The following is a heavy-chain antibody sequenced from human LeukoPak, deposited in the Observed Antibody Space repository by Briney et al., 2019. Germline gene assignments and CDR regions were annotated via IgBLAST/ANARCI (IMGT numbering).Heavy chain of an antibody. CDR1: GGTFSSYA. J-gene: IGHJ6*03. CDR2: IIPIFGTA. Sequence: ASVKVSCKASGGTFSSYAISWVRQAPGQGLEWMGGIIPIFGTANYAQKFQGRVTITADESTSTAYMELSSLRSEDTAVYYCAREDRHYDFWSGSDYYYYYMDVWDKGTTVTVSS. CDR3: AREDRHYDFWSGSDYYYYYMDV. V-gene: IGHV1-69*13. D-gene: IGHD3-3*01.